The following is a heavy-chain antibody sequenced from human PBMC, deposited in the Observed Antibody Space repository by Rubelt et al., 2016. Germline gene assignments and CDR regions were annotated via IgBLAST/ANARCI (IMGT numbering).Heavy chain of an antibody. Sequence: QVQLQSSGPGLVQSPETLSLTCTVSGGSISSYYWTWIRQPPGKGLEWIGYIYYSGSTNYSPSLKSRVTISIDTSKNQFSRKLTSMTAADTAVYYCARPQYSWVSTIDYWGQGTLVTVSS. J-gene: IGHJ4*02. D-gene: IGHD6-13*01. CDR1: GGSISSYY. CDR2: IYYSGST. CDR3: ARPQYSWVSTIDY. V-gene: IGHV4-59*08.